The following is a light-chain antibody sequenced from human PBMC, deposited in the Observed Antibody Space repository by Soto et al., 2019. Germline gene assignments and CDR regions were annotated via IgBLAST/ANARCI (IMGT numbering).Light chain of an antibody. Sequence: QSVLTQPPSVSAAPGQKVTISCSGSSSNIGNNYVSWYQHLPGTAPKLLIYDNNKRPSGIPDRFSGSKSGTSATLGITGLQAEDEADYYCATWDNSQCAVVFGGGTKVTVL. CDR3: ATWDNSQCAVV. J-gene: IGLJ3*02. CDR1: SSNIGNNY. V-gene: IGLV1-51*01. CDR2: DNN.